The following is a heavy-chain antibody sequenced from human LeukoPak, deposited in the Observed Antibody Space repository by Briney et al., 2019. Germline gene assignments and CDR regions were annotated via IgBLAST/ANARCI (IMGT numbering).Heavy chain of an antibody. CDR1: GGSFSGYY. V-gene: IGHV4-34*01. Sequence: SETLSLTCAVYGGSFSGYYWSWIRQPPGKGLEWVGEINHSGSTNYNPSLKSRVTISVDTSKNQFSLKLSSVTAADTAVYYCARLMRNNYCGSGSYVRYYYYYYMDVWGKGTTVTISS. CDR3: ARLMRNNYCGSGSYVRYYYYYYMDV. D-gene: IGHD3-10*01. J-gene: IGHJ6*03. CDR2: INHSGST.